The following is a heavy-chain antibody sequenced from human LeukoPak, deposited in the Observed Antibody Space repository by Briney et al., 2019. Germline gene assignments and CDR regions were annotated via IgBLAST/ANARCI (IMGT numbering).Heavy chain of an antibody. D-gene: IGHD3-16*02. CDR3: ARNGAGVIPFYYYYGMDV. V-gene: IGHV4-59*01. Sequence: SETLSLTCTVSGGSISSYHWSWIRQPPGKGLEWIGYIYYSGSTTYNPSLKSRVTMSVDTSKNQFSLKLSSVTAADTAVYYCARNGAGVIPFYYYYGMDVWGQGTTVTVSS. CDR1: GGSISSYH. J-gene: IGHJ6*02. CDR2: IYYSGST.